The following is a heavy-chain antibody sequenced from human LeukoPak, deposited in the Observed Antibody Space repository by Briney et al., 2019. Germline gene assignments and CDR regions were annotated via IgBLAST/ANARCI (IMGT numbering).Heavy chain of an antibody. CDR1: GFTFSNYA. Sequence: PGGSLRLSCAASGFTFSNYAMSWFRQAPGKGLEWVSSITGSGGSTYYADSVKGRFTISRDNSKNTLYLQMSSLRAEDTAVYYCAKDKGDFWSGHHYWGQGTLVTVSS. J-gene: IGHJ4*02. V-gene: IGHV3-23*01. D-gene: IGHD3-3*01. CDR3: AKDKGDFWSGHHY. CDR2: ITGSGGST.